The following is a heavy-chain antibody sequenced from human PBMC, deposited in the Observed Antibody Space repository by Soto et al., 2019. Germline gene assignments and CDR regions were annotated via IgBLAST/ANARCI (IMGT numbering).Heavy chain of an antibody. Sequence: QLQLQESGPGLVKASETLSLTCAVSRGSISSSSYYWGWIRQPPGKGLEWIGSIYYSGSTYYNPSLKSRITISVDTSKNQFSLNLSSVTAADTAVYFCARHRTTVVTAFDYWGQGTLVTVSS. D-gene: IGHD4-17*01. CDR2: IYYSGST. J-gene: IGHJ4*02. CDR1: RGSISSSSYY. CDR3: ARHRTTVVTAFDY. V-gene: IGHV4-39*01.